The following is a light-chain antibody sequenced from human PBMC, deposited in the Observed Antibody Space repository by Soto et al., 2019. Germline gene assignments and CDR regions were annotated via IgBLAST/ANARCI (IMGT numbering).Light chain of an antibody. V-gene: IGLV2-14*01. CDR3: FSFTTTGTHV. CDR2: EVN. CDR1: SSDIGAYDY. J-gene: IGLJ1*01. Sequence: QSALTQPASLSGSPGQSITISCTGTSSDIGAYDYVSWFQQHPGKAPKLMISEVNHRPSGVSNRFSGSKSGNTAYLTISGLQVEDEDEYFCFSFTTTGTHVFGTGTKVTVL.